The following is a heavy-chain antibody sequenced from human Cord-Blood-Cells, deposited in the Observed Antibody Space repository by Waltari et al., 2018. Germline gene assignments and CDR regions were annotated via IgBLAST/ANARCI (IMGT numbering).Heavy chain of an antibody. CDR1: GGSISSSSYY. CDR3: ARPRDFWSGYYHDAFDI. J-gene: IGHJ3*02. D-gene: IGHD3-3*01. CDR2: IYYSGST. Sequence: QLQLQESGPGLVKPSETLSLTCTVSGGSISSSSYYWGWIRQPPGKGLEWIGSIYYSGSTYYTPSLKSRVTISVDTSKNQFSLKLSSVTAADTAVYYCARPRDFWSGYYHDAFDIWGQGTMVTVSS. V-gene: IGHV4-39*01.